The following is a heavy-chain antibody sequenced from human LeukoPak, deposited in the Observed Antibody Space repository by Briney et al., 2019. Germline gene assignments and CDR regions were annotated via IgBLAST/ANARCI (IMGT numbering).Heavy chain of an antibody. V-gene: IGHV4-31*03. CDR1: GGSVSSGDSY. CDR2: IYYSRNT. CDR3: ARVSGGLFDY. Sequence: SETLSLTCSVSGGSVSSGDSYWSWIRQHPGKGLEWIGYIYYSRNTYRNPPLKSRVSISVDTSKNEFSLKLSSVTAADTAVYYCARVSGGLFDYWGQGILVTVSS. J-gene: IGHJ4*02. D-gene: IGHD2-15*01.